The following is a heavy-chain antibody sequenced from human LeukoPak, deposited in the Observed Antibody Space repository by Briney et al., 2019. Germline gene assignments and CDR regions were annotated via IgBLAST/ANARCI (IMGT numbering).Heavy chain of an antibody. Sequence: GGPLRLSCEASGFTFSDYWMHWVRQAPGRGLVWVSRIKSESDGSNTGYADSVKGRFTISRDNAKNSLYLQMNSLRAEDTAVYYCARVSSKATVRGLITKKNYYYYYMDVWGKGTTVTISS. J-gene: IGHJ6*03. D-gene: IGHD3-10*01. V-gene: IGHV3-74*01. CDR1: GFTFSDYW. CDR2: IKSESDGSNT. CDR3: ARVSSKATVRGLITKKNYYYYYMDV.